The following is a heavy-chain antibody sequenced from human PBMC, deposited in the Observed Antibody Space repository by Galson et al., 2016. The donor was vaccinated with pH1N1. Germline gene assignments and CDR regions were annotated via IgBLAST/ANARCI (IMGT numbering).Heavy chain of an antibody. J-gene: IGHJ4*02. D-gene: IGHD3-3*01. Sequence: GAEVKKPGESLKISCEASGYSFTSYWIGWVRQMPGKGLEWMGIIFPGDSDTRYSPSFQGQVTISADKSINTASLQWTSLKASDTAMYFCARQPNTMTTIDFWGQGTLVTVSS. V-gene: IGHV5-51*01. CDR2: IFPGDSDT. CDR1: GYSFTSYW. CDR3: ARQPNTMTTIDF.